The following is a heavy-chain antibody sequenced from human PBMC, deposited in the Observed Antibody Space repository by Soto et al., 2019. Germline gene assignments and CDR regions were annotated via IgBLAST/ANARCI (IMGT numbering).Heavy chain of an antibody. CDR2: IRKKAYSYTT. CDR3: TSCWGDHRYFDN. V-gene: IGHV3-72*01. J-gene: IGHJ4*02. Sequence: EVQLVASGGGLVQPGGSLRLSCLASGFTFSDHYMDWVRQAPGKGLEWVGRIRKKAYSYTTEYAASVKDRFTISRDDSRSSVYLKMTSLKIDDTAVYYCTSCWGDHRYFDNWGQGTLVTVSS. CDR1: GFTFSDHY. D-gene: IGHD2-21*02.